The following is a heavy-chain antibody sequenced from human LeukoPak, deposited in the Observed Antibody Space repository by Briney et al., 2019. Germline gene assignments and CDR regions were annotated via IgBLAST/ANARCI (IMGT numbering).Heavy chain of an antibody. D-gene: IGHD1-14*01. V-gene: IGHV3-23*01. CDR1: GFTFSSYG. Sequence: SGGSLRLSCAGSGFTFSSYGMTWVRQAPGKGLEWVSAISGSGGSTYCADSVKGRFTISRDNSKNTLYLQMNSLRAEDTAVYYCARDGIPHWGQGTLVTVSS. CDR3: ARDGIPH. J-gene: IGHJ1*01. CDR2: ISGSGGST.